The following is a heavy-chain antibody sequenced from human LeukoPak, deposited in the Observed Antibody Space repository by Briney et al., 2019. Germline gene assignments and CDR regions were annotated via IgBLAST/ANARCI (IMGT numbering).Heavy chain of an antibody. CDR2: IASSGSTI. CDR3: ATSRGYFFRWFQH. Sequence: GGSLRLSCSASGFTFSNYEMYWVRQAPGKGLEWVSYIASSGSTIYYADSVKGRFTISRDNAKSSLYLQMNSLRADDTAVYYCATSRGYFFRWFQHWGQGTLVTVSS. V-gene: IGHV3-48*03. D-gene: IGHD3-22*01. CDR1: GFTFSNYE. J-gene: IGHJ1*01.